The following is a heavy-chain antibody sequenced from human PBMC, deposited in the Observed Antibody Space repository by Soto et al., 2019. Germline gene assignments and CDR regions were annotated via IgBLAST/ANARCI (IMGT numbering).Heavy chain of an antibody. V-gene: IGHV4-39*01. CDR1: GCSISSSSYS. Sequence: PAETLSLTCSFSGCSISSSSYSWGWIRQPPGKGLEWIGTIYYSWSTHYNPSLEGRVAISADTPNNQLSLRLSSVTAADTAVYYCGRQPGHCGSTTCFGYYSVDVWGHGTTVTVSS. CDR3: GRQPGHCGSTTCFGYYSVDV. J-gene: IGHJ6*02. D-gene: IGHD2-2*01. CDR2: IYYSWST.